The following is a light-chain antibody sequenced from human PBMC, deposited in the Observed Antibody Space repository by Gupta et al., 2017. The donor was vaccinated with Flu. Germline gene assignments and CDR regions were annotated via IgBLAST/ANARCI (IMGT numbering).Light chain of an antibody. CDR2: GTS. CDR3: HQYKNAPYT. Sequence: LAQSPGTLSVSPGERVTLSCWAGESINNNFLVWYQQQLGQAPRVLIYGTSKRAPGVPDRSSGGGSGTDFTLTIDRLEPEECAWYYCHQYKNAPYTFGEGTXLEIK. V-gene: IGKV3-20*01. J-gene: IGKJ2*01. CDR1: ESINNNF.